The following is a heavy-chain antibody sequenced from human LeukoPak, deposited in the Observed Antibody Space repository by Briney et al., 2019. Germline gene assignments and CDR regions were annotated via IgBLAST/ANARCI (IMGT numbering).Heavy chain of an antibody. Sequence: SETLSLTCTVSGGSISSYYWSWIRQPPGKGLEWIGYIYYSGSTNYNPSLKSRVTISVDTSKNQFSLKLSSVTAADTAVYYCATWPYYDSSGWHYWGQGTLVTVSS. CDR1: GGSISSYY. V-gene: IGHV4-59*08. D-gene: IGHD3-22*01. CDR3: ATWPYYDSSGWHY. CDR2: IYYSGST. J-gene: IGHJ4*02.